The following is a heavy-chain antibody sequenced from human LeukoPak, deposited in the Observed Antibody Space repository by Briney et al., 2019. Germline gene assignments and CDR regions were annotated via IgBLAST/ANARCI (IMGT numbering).Heavy chain of an antibody. Sequence: GGSLRLSCAASGFTFSSYWMSWVRQAPGKGLGWVANIKKDGSEKYYVDSVKGRFTISRDNAKTSLYLQMNSLRAEDTAVHYCARYLSGVTGYTYGRGIGYWGQGTLVTVSS. D-gene: IGHD5-18*01. J-gene: IGHJ4*02. CDR3: ARYLSGVTGYTYGRGIGY. CDR2: IKKDGSEK. CDR1: GFTFSSYW. V-gene: IGHV3-7*01.